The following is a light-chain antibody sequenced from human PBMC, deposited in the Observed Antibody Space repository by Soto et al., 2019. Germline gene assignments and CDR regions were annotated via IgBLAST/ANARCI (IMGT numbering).Light chain of an antibody. Sequence: QSALTQPPSASGSPGQSVTISCTGTSSDIGGYNYVSWYQQHPGTAPKLMIYEVSQRPSGVPDRFSGSKSGNTASLTVSGLQAEDEYDYYCSSYAGSNNFVVFGGGTKLTVL. CDR3: SSYAGSNNFVV. CDR1: SSDIGGYNY. CDR2: EVS. J-gene: IGLJ2*01. V-gene: IGLV2-8*01.